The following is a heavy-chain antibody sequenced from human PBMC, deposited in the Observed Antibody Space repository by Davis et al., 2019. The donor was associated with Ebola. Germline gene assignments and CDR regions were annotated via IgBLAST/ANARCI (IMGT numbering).Heavy chain of an antibody. CDR2: INHSGST. CDR3: ARGRIRIFDY. D-gene: IGHD1-14*01. J-gene: IGHJ4*02. V-gene: IGHV4-34*01. CDR1: GGSFSGYY. Sequence: SETLSLTCAVYGGSFSGYYWSWIRQPPGKGLEWIGEINHSGSTNYNPSLNSLVTISVDTSKNQFYLKLNSVTAADTSVYYCARGRIRIFDYWGQGTLVTVSS.